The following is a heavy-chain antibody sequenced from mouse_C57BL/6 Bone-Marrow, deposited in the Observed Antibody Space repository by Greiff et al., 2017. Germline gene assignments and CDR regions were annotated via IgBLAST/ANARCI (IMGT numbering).Heavy chain of an antibody. Sequence: VQLQQSGTVLARPGASVKLSCKASGYNFTSYWLHWVKQRPGQGLEWIGYINPSSGYTKYNQKFKDKATLTAAKSSSTAYMQLSSLTYEDSAVYYCARSTWFAYWGRGTLVTVSA. CDR1: GYNFTSYW. V-gene: IGHV1-7*01. J-gene: IGHJ3*01. CDR3: ARSTWFAY. CDR2: INPSSGYT.